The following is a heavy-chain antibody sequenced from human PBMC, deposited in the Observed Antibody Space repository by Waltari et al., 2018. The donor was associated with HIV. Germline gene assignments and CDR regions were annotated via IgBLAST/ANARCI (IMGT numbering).Heavy chain of an antibody. V-gene: IGHV3-23*01. CDR3: AKAADSSGWSEVYFDS. D-gene: IGHD6-19*01. J-gene: IGHJ4*02. CDR1: GFAFNLYA. CDR2: SMGSVGDT. Sequence: EVQLLESGGDSVQPGGSLRLSCAASGFAFNLYAMVWVRPVPGGGRGGVSSSMGSVGDTYYADSVKGRFTVSRDNSKDTVSLQMHSLEPGDTALYSCAKAADSSGWSEVYFDSWGLGTLVTVSS.